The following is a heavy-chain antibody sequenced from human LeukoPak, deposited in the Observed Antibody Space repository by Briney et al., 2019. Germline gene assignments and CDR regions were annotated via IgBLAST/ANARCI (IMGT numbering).Heavy chain of an antibody. CDR3: AAGTAADY. CDR1: GIPFSDYY. J-gene: IGHJ4*02. D-gene: IGHD6-13*01. V-gene: IGHV3-11*03. CDR2: ISASSSYT. Sequence: AGGSLRPSCVVSGIPFSDYYMNWIRQTPGKGLEWISYISASSSYTDYADSVKGRFTISRDNDQNALFLQMNRLRVEDTAVYYCAAGTAADYWGQGTMVTVSS.